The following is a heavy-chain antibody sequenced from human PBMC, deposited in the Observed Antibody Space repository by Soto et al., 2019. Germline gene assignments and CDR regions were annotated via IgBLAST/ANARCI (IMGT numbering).Heavy chain of an antibody. J-gene: IGHJ2*01. CDR1: GFTFSNYA. Sequence: QVQLVESGGGVVQPGRSLRLSCAASGFTFSNYAMHWVRQAPGKGLEWVALILYDGSNKYYADSVKGRFTISRDNSKNALYLQMNSLRAEDTAVYYCARDGDSTGFYTWYFDLWGRGTLVTVSS. CDR2: ILYDGSNK. V-gene: IGHV3-30-3*01. D-gene: IGHD3-22*01. CDR3: ARDGDSTGFYTWYFDL.